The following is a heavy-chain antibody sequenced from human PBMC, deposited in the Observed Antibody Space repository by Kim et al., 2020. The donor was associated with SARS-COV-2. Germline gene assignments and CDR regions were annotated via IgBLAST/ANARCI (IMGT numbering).Heavy chain of an antibody. J-gene: IGHJ4*02. CDR2: IYSDGTTT. CDR3: AIGGNTSSRRAFDG. Sequence: GGSLRLSCAASGFTFSSYWMHWVRQVPGKGLVWVSRIYSDGTTTNYADSVKGRFTISRDNAKNTLYLEMNSLRAEDTAVYYCAIGGNTSSRRAFDGWVKG. V-gene: IGHV3-74*01. CDR1: GFTFSSYW. D-gene: IGHD6-13*01.